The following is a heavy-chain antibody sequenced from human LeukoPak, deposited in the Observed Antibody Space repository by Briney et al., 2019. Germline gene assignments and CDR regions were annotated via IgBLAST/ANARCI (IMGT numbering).Heavy chain of an antibody. CDR3: ARMFADIVVVPAAIPGIYYYYMDV. J-gene: IGHJ6*03. Sequence: GASVQVSCKASGYTFTSYDINWVRQATGQGLEWMGWMNPNSGNTGYAQKFQGRVTVTRNTSISTAYMELSSLRSEDTAVYYCARMFADIVVVPAAIPGIYYYYMDVWGKGTTVTVSS. CDR2: MNPNSGNT. CDR1: GYTFTSYD. D-gene: IGHD2-2*02. V-gene: IGHV1-8*01.